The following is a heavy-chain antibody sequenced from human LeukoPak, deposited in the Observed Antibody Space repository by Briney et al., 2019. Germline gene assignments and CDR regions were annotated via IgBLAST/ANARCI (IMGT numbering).Heavy chain of an antibody. D-gene: IGHD6-19*01. CDR1: GFTFSSYA. Sequence: PGGSLRLSCAAYGFTFSSYAMHWVRQAPGKGLEWVAVISYDGSNKYYADSVKGRFTISRDNSKNTLYLQMNSLRAEDTAVYYCARSSGWYKGEDYWGQGTLVTVSS. J-gene: IGHJ4*02. CDR2: ISYDGSNK. V-gene: IGHV3-30-3*01. CDR3: ARSSGWYKGEDY.